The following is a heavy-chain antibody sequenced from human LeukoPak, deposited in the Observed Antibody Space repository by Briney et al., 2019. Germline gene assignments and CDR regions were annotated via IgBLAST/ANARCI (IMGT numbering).Heavy chain of an antibody. D-gene: IGHD4-17*01. CDR3: ARESRGDYALCY. J-gene: IGHJ4*02. CDR2: ISAYNGNT. Sequence: ASVKVSCEASGYTFTSYGISWVRQAPGQGLEWMGWISAYNGNTNYAQKLQGRVTMTTDTSTSTAYMELRSLRSDDTAVYYCARESRGDYALCYWGQGTLVTVSS. CDR1: GYTFTSYG. V-gene: IGHV1-18*01.